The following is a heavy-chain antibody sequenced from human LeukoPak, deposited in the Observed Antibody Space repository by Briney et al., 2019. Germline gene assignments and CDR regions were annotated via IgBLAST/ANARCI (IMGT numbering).Heavy chain of an antibody. D-gene: IGHD3/OR15-3a*01. CDR2: INPNSGGT. V-gene: IGHV1-2*02. Sequence: ASVKVSCKASGYTFTGYYMHWVRQAPGQGLEWMGWINPNSGGTNYAQKFQGRVTMTRDRTISTAYMELSRLRSDDTAVYYCARDLLAGLGIDYWGQGTLVTVSS. J-gene: IGHJ4*02. CDR1: GYTFTGYY. CDR3: ARDLLAGLGIDY.